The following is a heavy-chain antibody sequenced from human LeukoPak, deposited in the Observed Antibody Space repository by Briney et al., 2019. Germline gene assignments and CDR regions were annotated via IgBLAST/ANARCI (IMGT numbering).Heavy chain of an antibody. V-gene: IGHV4-59*08. D-gene: IGHD1/OR15-1a*01. CDR1: GDSISNYY. Sequence: SETLSLTCTVSGDSISNYYWTCIRHTPGEGLEWIGNLYHSGAADYNPPLKSRVTTSVDTSKDQFSLSLRSSTAADTAVYFCARLGKTYYMDVWGTGTTVTVSS. J-gene: IGHJ6*03. CDR2: LYHSGAA. CDR3: ARLGKTYYMDV.